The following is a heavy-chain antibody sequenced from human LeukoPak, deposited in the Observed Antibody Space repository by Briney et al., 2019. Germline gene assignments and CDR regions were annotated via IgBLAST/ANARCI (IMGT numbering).Heavy chain of an antibody. J-gene: IGHJ3*02. V-gene: IGHV4-59*01. CDR2: IYYSGST. D-gene: IGHD1-1*01. CDR1: GASISSYY. CDR3: ARDRGSYYAFDI. Sequence: SETLSLTCTVSGASISSYYWSWIRQPPGKGLEWIGHIYYSGSTNYNPSLKSRVTISVDTSKNQFSLKLSSMTAADTGMYYCARDRGSYYAFDIWGQGTMVTVSS.